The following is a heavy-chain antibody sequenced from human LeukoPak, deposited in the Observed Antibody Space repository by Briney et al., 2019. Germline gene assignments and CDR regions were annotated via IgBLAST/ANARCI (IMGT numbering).Heavy chain of an antibody. J-gene: IGHJ4*02. Sequence: GGSLRLSCAASGFTFSSYAMHWVRQAPGKGLEWVSSISSSSSYIYYADSVKGRFTISRDNAKNSLYLQMNSLRAEDTAVYYCARGRLSRGGSCYDYWGQGTLVTVSS. V-gene: IGHV3-21*01. CDR1: GFTFSSYA. CDR3: ARGRLSRGGSCYDY. D-gene: IGHD2-15*01. CDR2: ISSSSSYI.